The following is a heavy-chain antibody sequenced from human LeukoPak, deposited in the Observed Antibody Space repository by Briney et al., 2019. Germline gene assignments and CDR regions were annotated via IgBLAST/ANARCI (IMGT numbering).Heavy chain of an antibody. D-gene: IGHD3-22*01. CDR2: IYHSGST. CDR1: GGSISRGGYS. CDR3: ASQRLLTFDY. V-gene: IGHV4-30-2*01. J-gene: IGHJ4*02. Sequence: PSQTLSLTCAVSGGSISRGGYSWSWIQQPPGKGLEWIGYIYHSGSTYYNPSLKSRVTISVDRSKNQFSLKLSSVTAADTAVYYCASQRLLTFDYWGQGTLVTVSS.